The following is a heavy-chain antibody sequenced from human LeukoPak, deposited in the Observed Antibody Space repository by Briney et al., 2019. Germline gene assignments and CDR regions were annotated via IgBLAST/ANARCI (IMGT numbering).Heavy chain of an antibody. CDR3: ARTTYYYDSGASN. J-gene: IGHJ4*02. Sequence: GGSLRLSCAASRFTFSSYSMNWVRQAPGKGLEWVSSISSSSSYIYYADSVKGRFTISRDNAKNSLYLQMNSLRAEDTAVYYRARTTYYYDSGASNWGQGTLVTVSS. V-gene: IGHV3-21*01. CDR1: RFTFSSYS. CDR2: ISSSSSYI. D-gene: IGHD3-10*01.